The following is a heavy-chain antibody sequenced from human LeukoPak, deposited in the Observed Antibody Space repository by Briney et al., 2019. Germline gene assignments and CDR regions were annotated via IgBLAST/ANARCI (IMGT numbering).Heavy chain of an antibody. CDR1: GGSMSGSRT. V-gene: IGHV4-39*07. CDR3: ATVLTAAGLDF. J-gene: IGHJ4*02. CDR2: IHNDGRT. Sequence: MPSETLSLTCTVSGGSMSGSRTWGWDRQPPGKGPEWIGNIHNDGRTASNPSLKSRVTMSLDTSTNQFSLKMNSVTAADTALYYCATVLTAAGLDFWGQGVLVRISS. D-gene: IGHD6-25*01.